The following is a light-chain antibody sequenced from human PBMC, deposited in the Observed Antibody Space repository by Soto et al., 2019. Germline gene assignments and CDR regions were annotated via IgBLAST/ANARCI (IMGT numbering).Light chain of an antibody. CDR3: SSYAGSDLVI. CDR1: SNDVGGHNL. CDR2: EGT. J-gene: IGLJ2*01. Sequence: QSALTQPASVSGSPGQSITISCTGSSNDVGGHNLVPWFQQHPDKAPKLILYEGTKRPSGISTRFSGSKSGNTASLTIYGLQAEDEADYYCSSYAGSDLVIFGGGTKLTVL. V-gene: IGLV2-23*01.